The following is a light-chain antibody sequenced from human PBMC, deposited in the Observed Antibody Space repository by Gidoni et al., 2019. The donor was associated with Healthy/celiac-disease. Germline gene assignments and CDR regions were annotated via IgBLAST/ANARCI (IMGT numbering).Light chain of an antibody. CDR3: QVWDSSSHHYV. V-gene: IGLV3-21*02. J-gene: IGLJ1*01. CDR2: DDT. CDR1: NIGGKS. Sequence: SYVLTQPPSVSVAPGHKARITCGGNNIGGKSVHWYQQKPGQAPVLVVYDDTDRPSGIPERFSVSNSGNTATLIISRVEAGDEADYYCQVWDSSSHHYVFTTGTKVSVL.